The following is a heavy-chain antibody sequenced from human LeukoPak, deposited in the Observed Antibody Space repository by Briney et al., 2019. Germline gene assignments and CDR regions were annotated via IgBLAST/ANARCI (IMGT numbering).Heavy chain of an antibody. Sequence: SETLSLTCTVSGGSISSGGYYWSWIRQHPGKGLEWIGYIYYSGSTYYNPSLKSRVTISVDTSKNQFSLKLSSVTAADTAVYYCARTLDSSGYWPACWGQGTLVTVSS. CDR2: IYYSGST. CDR1: GGSISSGGYY. J-gene: IGHJ4*02. D-gene: IGHD3-22*01. CDR3: ARTLDSSGYWPAC. V-gene: IGHV4-31*03.